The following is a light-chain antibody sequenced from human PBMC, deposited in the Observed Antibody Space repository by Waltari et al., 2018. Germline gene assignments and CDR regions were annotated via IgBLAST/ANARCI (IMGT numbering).Light chain of an antibody. J-gene: IGKJ5*01. CDR2: WAS. V-gene: IGKV4-1*01. CDR1: QNILHTSNNLNY. CDR3: QQYYIPPLT. Sequence: DIVMTQSPDSLAVSLGERATINCKSSQNILHTSNNLNYLAWYQQKPGQPPKLLIYWASIRQFGVPARFSGGGSGTDFTLTIASLQAEDVAIYYCQQYYIPPLTFGQGTRLEI.